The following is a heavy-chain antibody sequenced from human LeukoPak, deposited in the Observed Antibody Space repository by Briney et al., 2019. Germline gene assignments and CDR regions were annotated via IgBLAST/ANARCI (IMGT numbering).Heavy chain of an antibody. V-gene: IGHV3-11*01. Sequence: GGSLRLSCAASGFDFSDYYMSWIRQAPGKGLEWISNIKTTGLTTYYADSVKGRFTISRDNAKNSLFLQMNSLRAEDTALYYCAKDQAYGSGSYSGYAFDIWGQGTMVTVSS. CDR3: AKDQAYGSGSYSGYAFDI. J-gene: IGHJ3*02. CDR1: GFDFSDYY. CDR2: IKTTGLTT. D-gene: IGHD3-10*01.